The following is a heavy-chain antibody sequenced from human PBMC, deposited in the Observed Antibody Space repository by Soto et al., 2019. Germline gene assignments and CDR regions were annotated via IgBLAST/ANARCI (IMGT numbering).Heavy chain of an antibody. CDR1: GFTFSSYR. V-gene: IGHV3-30*18. Sequence: VQLVESGGDLVQPGGSLRLSCVASGFTFSSYRMNWVRQAPGKGLEWVAVISYDGSNKYYADSVKGRFTISRDNSKNTLYLQMNSLRAEDTAVYYCAKPHRPIYYYYGMDVWGQGTTVTVSS. CDR2: ISYDGSNK. D-gene: IGHD6-6*01. CDR3: AKPHRPIYYYYGMDV. J-gene: IGHJ6*02.